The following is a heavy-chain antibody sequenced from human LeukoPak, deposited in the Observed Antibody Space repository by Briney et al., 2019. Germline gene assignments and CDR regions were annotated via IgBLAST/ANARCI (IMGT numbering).Heavy chain of an antibody. CDR3: AALDTAKVPLPD. J-gene: IGHJ4*02. D-gene: IGHD2-15*01. CDR1: GFTFSSYA. Sequence: GGSLRLSCAASGFTFSSYAMSWVRQAPGKWLEWVSSISSSSSYIYYADSVKGRFTISRDNAKNSLYLQMNSLRVEDTAVYYCAALDTAKVPLPDWGQGTLVTVSS. CDR2: ISSSSSYI. V-gene: IGHV3-21*01.